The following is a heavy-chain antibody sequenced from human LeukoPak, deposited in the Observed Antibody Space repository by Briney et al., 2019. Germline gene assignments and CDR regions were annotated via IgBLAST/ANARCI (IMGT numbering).Heavy chain of an antibody. CDR1: GFSISDYY. D-gene: IGHD3-3*01. J-gene: IGHJ4*02. CDR3: AREREGGLLEWLLEY. Sequence: GSLRLSCAASGFSISDYYMRWIRQVPGKGLAWVSYISSSGGAIYYADSVKGRLSISRDNAKNSLYLQMNSLRAEDTAVYYCAREREGGLLEWLLEYWGQGTLVTVSS. V-gene: IGHV3-11*01. CDR2: ISSSGGAI.